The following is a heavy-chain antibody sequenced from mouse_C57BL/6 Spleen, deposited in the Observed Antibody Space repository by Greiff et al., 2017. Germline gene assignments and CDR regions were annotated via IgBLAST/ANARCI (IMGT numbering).Heavy chain of an antibody. CDR1: GYSITSGYY. V-gene: IGHV3-6*01. Sequence: ESGPGLVKPSQSLSLTCSVTGYSITSGYYWNWIRQFPGNKLEWMGYISYDGSNNYNPSLKNRISITRDTSKNQFFLKLNSVTTEDTATYYCARDKTTVVATPFAYWGQGTLVTVSA. D-gene: IGHD1-1*01. J-gene: IGHJ3*01. CDR3: ARDKTTVVATPFAY. CDR2: ISYDGSN.